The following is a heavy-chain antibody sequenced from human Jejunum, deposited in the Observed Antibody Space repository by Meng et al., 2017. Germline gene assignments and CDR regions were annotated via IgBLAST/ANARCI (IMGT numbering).Heavy chain of an antibody. Sequence: QVELQESGPGRGKPSEPLSLTCTISGGSISSDSWSWIRQTPGKGLKWIGYRHVTGTTSYNPSLKSRLLISVDTSKNHFFLNVTSVTAADTAIYYCARGWELLHSWGQGTLVTVSS. CDR1: GGSISSDS. CDR2: RHVTGTT. D-gene: IGHD1-26*01. V-gene: IGHV4-59*01. J-gene: IGHJ4*02. CDR3: ARGWELLHS.